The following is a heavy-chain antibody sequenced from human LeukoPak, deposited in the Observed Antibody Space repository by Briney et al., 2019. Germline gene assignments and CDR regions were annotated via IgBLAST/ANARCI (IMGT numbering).Heavy chain of an antibody. V-gene: IGHV4-30-4*08. CDR1: GGSISSGDYY. J-gene: IGHJ5*02. D-gene: IGHD2-21*01. CDR3: ASDTTLFRWFDP. Sequence: SQTLSLTCTVSGGSISSGDYYWSWIRQPPGKGLEWIGYIYYSGSTYYNPSLKSRVTISVDTSKNRFSLKLSSVTAADTAVYYCASDTTLFRWFDPWGQGTLVTVSS. CDR2: IYYSGST.